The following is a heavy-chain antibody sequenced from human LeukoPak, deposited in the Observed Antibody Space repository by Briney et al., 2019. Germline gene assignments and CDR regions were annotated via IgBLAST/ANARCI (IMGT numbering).Heavy chain of an antibody. CDR1: GGSISSYY. J-gene: IGHJ4*02. CDR2: IYTSGST. Sequence: SETLSLTCTVSGGSISSYYWSWIRQPAGKGLEWIGRIYTSGSTNYNPSLKSRVTMSVDTSKNQFSLKLSSVTAADTAVYYCARIDSSGSMSYFDYWGQGTLVTVSS. CDR3: ARIDSSGSMSYFDY. D-gene: IGHD3-22*01. V-gene: IGHV4-4*07.